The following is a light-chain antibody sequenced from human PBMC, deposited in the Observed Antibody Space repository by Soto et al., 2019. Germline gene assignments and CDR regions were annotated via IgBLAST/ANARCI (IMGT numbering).Light chain of an antibody. Sequence: EIVLTQSPGTLSLSPGERATLSCRASQSVSSSYLAWYQQKPGQAPRLLSYGASSRATGIPDRFSGSGSGTDFTLTISRLEPEDFAVYYCQQYGSSLSITFGQGTRLEI. CDR3: QQYGSSLSIT. CDR2: GAS. J-gene: IGKJ5*01. CDR1: QSVSSSY. V-gene: IGKV3-20*01.